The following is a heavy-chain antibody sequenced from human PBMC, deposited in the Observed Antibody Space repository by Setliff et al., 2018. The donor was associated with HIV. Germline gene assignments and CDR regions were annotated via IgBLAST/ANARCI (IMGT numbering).Heavy chain of an antibody. Sequence: PSETLSLTCAVSGVSITSNNWWTWVRQTPGKGLEWIGEIFHTGSTHFHPSLQSRVIISLDKSKNQLSLKVTSLTAADTSLYDCASGPSGWPQGYSDYWGQGTLVTVSS. V-gene: IGHV4-4*02. CDR3: ASGPSGWPQGYSDY. CDR2: IFHTGST. CDR1: GVSITSNNW. J-gene: IGHJ4*02. D-gene: IGHD6-19*01.